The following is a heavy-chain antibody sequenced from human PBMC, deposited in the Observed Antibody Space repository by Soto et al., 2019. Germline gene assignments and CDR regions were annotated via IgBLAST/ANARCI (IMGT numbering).Heavy chain of an antibody. D-gene: IGHD3-3*01. J-gene: IGHJ4*02. CDR3: TTSGTRYELWRGDYAK. CDR1: GLTISNAW. V-gene: IGHV3-15*01. CDR2: IKSKTDVGTT. Sequence: EVQLVESGGGLVRPGGSLRLSCAASGLTISNAWMSWVRQAPGKGLQWVGRIKSKTDVGTTHYAAPVKGRFTISRDDSKNTLYLQMNSLKAEDTAVYYCTTSGTRYELWRGDYAKWGQGILVTVSS.